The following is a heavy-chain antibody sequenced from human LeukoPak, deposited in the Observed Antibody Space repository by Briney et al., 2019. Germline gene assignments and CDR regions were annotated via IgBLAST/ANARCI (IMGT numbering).Heavy chain of an antibody. CDR1: GFTFSSYG. Sequence: GGSLRLSCAASGFTFSSYGTHWVRQAPGKGLEWVAFIRYEGSNKYYADSVKGRFTISRDNSKNTLYLQMNSLRAEDTAVYYCAKSLNGWLRPSDYWGQGTLVTVSS. CDR3: AKSLNGWLRPSDY. V-gene: IGHV3-30*02. D-gene: IGHD5-12*01. J-gene: IGHJ4*02. CDR2: IRYEGSNK.